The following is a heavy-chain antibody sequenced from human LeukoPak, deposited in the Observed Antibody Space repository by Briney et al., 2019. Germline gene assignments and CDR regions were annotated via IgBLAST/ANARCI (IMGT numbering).Heavy chain of an antibody. V-gene: IGHV3-48*03. Sequence: PGGSLRLSCPASGFTFSSYEMNWVRQAPGKGLEWVSYISSSGSTKYYADSVKGRFTISRDNAKNSLYLQMNNLRAEDTAVYYCARHLWLSGNDYWGQGTLVTVSS. CDR1: GFTFSSYE. CDR3: ARHLWLSGNDY. CDR2: ISSSGSTK. J-gene: IGHJ4*02. D-gene: IGHD5-18*01.